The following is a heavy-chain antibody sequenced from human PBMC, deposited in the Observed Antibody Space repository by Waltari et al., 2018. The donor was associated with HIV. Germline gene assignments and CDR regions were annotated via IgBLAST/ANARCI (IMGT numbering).Heavy chain of an antibody. CDR2: IRASGGVI. V-gene: IGHV3-11*01. CDR3: AGRPGD. D-gene: IGHD7-27*01. CDR1: GFSFRAYY. J-gene: IGHJ4*02. Sequence: QDLLVESGGGLVNPGGSLRLSCAATGFSFRAYYMSWIRQAPGKGLEWIAYIRASGGVIYYADSVKDRFTVSRDNSNNLLYLQMDNVNADDTAMYYCAGRPGDWGQGTLVTVSS.